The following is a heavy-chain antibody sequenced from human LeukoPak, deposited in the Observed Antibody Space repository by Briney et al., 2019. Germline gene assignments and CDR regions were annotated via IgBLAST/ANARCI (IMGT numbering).Heavy chain of an antibody. CDR1: GFTVSSTY. D-gene: IGHD3-9*01. J-gene: IGHJ4*02. Sequence: GGSLRLSCAASGFTVSSTYMSWVRQAPGKGLEWVSVFYSADTTYYANSVKGRFTISRDNSKNMLYLQMNSLRAEDTAVYYCARRLLTGYYEFWGQGTWSPSPQ. CDR3: ARRLLTGYYEF. V-gene: IGHV3-66*01. CDR2: FYSADTT.